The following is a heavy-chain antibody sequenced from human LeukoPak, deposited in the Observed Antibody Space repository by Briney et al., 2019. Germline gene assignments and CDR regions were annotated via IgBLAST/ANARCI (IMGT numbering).Heavy chain of an antibody. CDR3: ARVKQWLGN. V-gene: IGHV4-61*10. CDR1: GGSVSSGTYY. Sequence: SETLSLTCTVSGGSVSSGTYYWTWIRQPAGKGLEWIGEIYHSGSTNYNPSLKSRVTISVDKSKNQFSLNLSSVTAADTAVYYCARVKQWLGNWGQGTLVTVSS. J-gene: IGHJ4*02. CDR2: IYHSGST. D-gene: IGHD6-19*01.